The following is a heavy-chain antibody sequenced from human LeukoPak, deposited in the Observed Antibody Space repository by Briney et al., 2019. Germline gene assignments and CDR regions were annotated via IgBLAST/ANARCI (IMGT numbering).Heavy chain of an antibody. CDR1: GFTFNNYA. Sequence: GGSLRLSCAASGFTFNNYAMHWVRQAPGKGLEWVSGISWNSDSIGYADSVKGRFTISRDNAKNSLYLQMDSLRAEDTAVYYCAKDRGLQRVYVVVPAAIPFDYWGQGTLVTVSS. J-gene: IGHJ4*02. CDR3: AKDRGLQRVYVVVPAAIPFDY. V-gene: IGHV3-9*01. D-gene: IGHD2-2*01. CDR2: ISWNSDSI.